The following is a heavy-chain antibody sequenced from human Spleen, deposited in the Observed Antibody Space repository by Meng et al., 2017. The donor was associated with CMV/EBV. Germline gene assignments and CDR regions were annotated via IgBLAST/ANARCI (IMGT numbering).Heavy chain of an antibody. V-gene: IGHV1-2*02. CDR2: INPNSGGT. Sequence: ASVKVSCKASGYTFTGYYTHWVRQAPGQGLEWMGWINPNSGGTNYAQKFQGKVTMTRDTSISTAYMELSRLRSDDTAVYYCARVYCGGDCSNLNWFDPWGQGTLVTVSS. CDR3: ARVYCGGDCSNLNWFDP. CDR1: GYTFTGYY. J-gene: IGHJ5*02. D-gene: IGHD2-21*01.